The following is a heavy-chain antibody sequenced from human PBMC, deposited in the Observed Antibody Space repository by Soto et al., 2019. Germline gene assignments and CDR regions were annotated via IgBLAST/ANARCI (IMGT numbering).Heavy chain of an antibody. CDR2: INHSGST. CDR3: ASPPAQGDLGELSLYL. CDR1: GGSFSGYY. D-gene: IGHD3-16*02. J-gene: IGHJ5*02. V-gene: IGHV4-34*01. Sequence: SETLSLTCAVYGGSFSGYYWSWIRQPPGKGLEWIGEINHSGSTNYNPSLKSRVTISVDTSKNQFSLKLSSVTAADTAVYYCASPPAQGDLGELSLYLWGQGTLVTVSS.